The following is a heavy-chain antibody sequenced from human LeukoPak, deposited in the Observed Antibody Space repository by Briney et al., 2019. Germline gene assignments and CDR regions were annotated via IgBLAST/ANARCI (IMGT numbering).Heavy chain of an antibody. CDR3: ARGGRGFDY. CDR2: INHSGGT. J-gene: IGHJ4*02. CDR1: GGSFSGYY. Sequence: PSETLSLTCAVYGGSFSGYYWSWIRQPPGKGLEWIGEINHSGGTNYNPSLKSRVTISVDTSKNQFSLKLSSVTAADTAVYYCARGGRGFDYWGQGTLVTVSS. D-gene: IGHD2-15*01. V-gene: IGHV4-34*01.